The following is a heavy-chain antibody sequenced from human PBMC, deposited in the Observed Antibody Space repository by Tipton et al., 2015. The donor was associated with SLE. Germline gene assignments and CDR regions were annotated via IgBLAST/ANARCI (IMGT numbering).Heavy chain of an antibody. CDR1: GYSFTTYG. CDR2: VNPDTGGT. D-gene: IGHD6-19*01. CDR3: ARDRSRSGSDVFDY. Sequence: QLVQSGAEVKNPGASVKVSCKASGYSFTTYGISWVRQAPGQGLEWMGIVNPDTGGTSYAQRFQGRVTVTADTSSSTVYVELSSLRFEDTAVYYCARDRSRSGSDVFDYWGHGSLVTVSS. V-gene: IGHV1-46*01. J-gene: IGHJ4*01.